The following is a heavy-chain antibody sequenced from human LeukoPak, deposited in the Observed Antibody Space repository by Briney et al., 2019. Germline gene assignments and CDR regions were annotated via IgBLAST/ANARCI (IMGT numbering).Heavy chain of an antibody. D-gene: IGHD1-1*01. CDR1: GFTFNNYA. Sequence: PGGSLRLSCAPSGFTFNNYAMHWVRQAPGKGLEWVAVISYDGSYKNYADSVKGRLTISRDNSKTTLYLQMSSLRPEDTAVYYCARGSLVQLCDYWGQGTLVTVSS. V-gene: IGHV3-30*04. CDR3: ARGSLVQLCDY. J-gene: IGHJ4*02. CDR2: ISYDGSYK.